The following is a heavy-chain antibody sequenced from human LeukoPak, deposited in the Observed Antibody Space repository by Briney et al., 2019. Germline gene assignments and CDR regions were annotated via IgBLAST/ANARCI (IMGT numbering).Heavy chain of an antibody. J-gene: IGHJ6*03. CDR2: INHSGST. CDR1: GGSISSYY. V-gene: IGHV4-34*01. D-gene: IGHD1-14*01. Sequence: SETLSLTCTVSGGSISSYYWSWIRQPPGKGLEWIGEINHSGSTNYNPSLKSRVTISVDTSKNQFSLKLSSVTAADTAVYYCARGRSRYYYMDVWGKGTTVTVSS. CDR3: ARGRSRYYYMDV.